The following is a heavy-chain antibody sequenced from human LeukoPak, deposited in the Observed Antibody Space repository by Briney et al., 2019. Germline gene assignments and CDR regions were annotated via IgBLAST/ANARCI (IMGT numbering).Heavy chain of an antibody. CDR1: GGSLSSGGYS. D-gene: IGHD2-15*01. V-gene: IGHV4-30-2*01. J-gene: IGHJ2*01. Sequence: SQTLSLTCAVSGGSLSSGGYSWSWIRQPPGKGLEWIGYIYHSGSTYYNPSLKSRVTISVDRSKNQFSLKLSSVTAADTAVYYCASSSRTYCSGGSCYSLWYFDLWGRGTLVTVSS. CDR2: IYHSGST. CDR3: ASSSRTYCSGGSCYSLWYFDL.